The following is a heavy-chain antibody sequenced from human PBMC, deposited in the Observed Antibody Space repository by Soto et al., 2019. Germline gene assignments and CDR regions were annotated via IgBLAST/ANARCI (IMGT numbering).Heavy chain of an antibody. D-gene: IGHD1-20*01. CDR3: ARDKYNSHDY. V-gene: IGHV3-23*01. CDR1: GFTFTSYS. CDR2: ISGSGGST. J-gene: IGHJ4*02. Sequence: PGGSLRLSCAASGFTFTSYSMTWVRQAPGKGLEWVSGISGSGGSTKYADSVKGRVTISRDNSKNTMYLQMNSLRAEDTAVYYCARDKYNSHDYWGQGTLVTVSS.